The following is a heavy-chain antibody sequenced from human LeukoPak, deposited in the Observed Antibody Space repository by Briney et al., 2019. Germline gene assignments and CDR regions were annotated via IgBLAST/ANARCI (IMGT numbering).Heavy chain of an antibody. V-gene: IGHV4-39*01. J-gene: IGHJ4*02. CDR2: IYYSGST. CDR3: ARHVGGRYFDY. Sequence: SETLSLTCTVSGGSISSSSYYWGWIRQPPGKGLEWIGSIYYSGSTYYNPSLKSRVTISVDTSKNQFSLRLSSVTAADTAVYYCARHVGGRYFDYWGQGTLVTVSS. CDR1: GGSISSSSYY. D-gene: IGHD1-26*01.